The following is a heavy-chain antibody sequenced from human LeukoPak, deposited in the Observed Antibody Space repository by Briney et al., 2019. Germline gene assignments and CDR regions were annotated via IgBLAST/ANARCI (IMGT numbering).Heavy chain of an antibody. CDR3: ARTPKGYCSGGSCYQGWFDP. V-gene: IGHV1-69*05. CDR2: IIPIFGTA. Sequence: ASVKVPCKASGGTFSSYAISWVRQAPGQGIEWMGGIIPIFGTANYAQKFQGRVTITTDESTSTAYMELSSLRSEDTAVCYCARTPKGYCSGGSCYQGWFDPWGQGTLVTVSS. D-gene: IGHD2-15*01. CDR1: GGTFSSYA. J-gene: IGHJ5*02.